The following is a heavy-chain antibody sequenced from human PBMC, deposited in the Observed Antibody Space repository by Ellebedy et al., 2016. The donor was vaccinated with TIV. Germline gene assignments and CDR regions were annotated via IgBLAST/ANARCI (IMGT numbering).Heavy chain of an antibody. CDR1: GGPISSYY. J-gene: IGHJ4*02. V-gene: IGHV4-59*08. D-gene: IGHD6-19*01. CDR3: ARHVRRGDWLARDIAH. Sequence: MPSETLSLTCNVPGGPISSYYWSWIRQSPGKGLEWIGYVCYTGSTNYNPSLKSRVTISVDLSTNQFSLKLTSVTAADTSVYYCARHVRRGDWLARDIAHWGRGTLVTVSS. CDR2: VCYTGST.